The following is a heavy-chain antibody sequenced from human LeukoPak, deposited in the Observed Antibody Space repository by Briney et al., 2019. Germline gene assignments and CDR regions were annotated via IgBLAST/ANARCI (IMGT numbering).Heavy chain of an antibody. CDR3: ASLQLRGVDYFDY. CDR1: GGSISSGGYY. J-gene: IGHJ4*02. CDR2: IYNSGST. D-gene: IGHD5-24*01. V-gene: IGHV4-31*03. Sequence: PSETLSLTCTVSGGSISSGGYYWSWIRQHPGKGLEWIGYIYNSGSTHYNPSLESRVTISVDTSKNQFSLKLSSVTAADTAVYYCASLQLRGVDYFDYWGQGTLVTVSS.